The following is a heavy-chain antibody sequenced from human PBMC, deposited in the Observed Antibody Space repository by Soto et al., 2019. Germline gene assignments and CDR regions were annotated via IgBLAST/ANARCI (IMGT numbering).Heavy chain of an antibody. CDR3: ARDSGWFDP. D-gene: IGHD7-27*01. CDR1: VGSIRVTDYF. Sequence: SETLSLTCPVSVGSIRVTDYFWGWIRQPPGKALEWIASIYHSGSTYYNPSLKRRVTMSVDTSNNQFALTLNSVTAADTAVYFCARDSGWFDPWGQGTLVTVSS. CDR2: IYHSGST. V-gene: IGHV4-39*01. J-gene: IGHJ5*02.